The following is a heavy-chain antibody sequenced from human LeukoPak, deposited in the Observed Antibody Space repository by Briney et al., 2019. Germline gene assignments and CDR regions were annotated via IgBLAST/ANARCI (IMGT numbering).Heavy chain of an antibody. V-gene: IGHV3-7*01. D-gene: IGHD3-16*01. CDR2: IRQDGSEK. CDR3: AKPAYAGYYYYMDV. J-gene: IGHJ6*03. CDR1: GFTFSSYS. Sequence: GGSLRLSCAASGFTFSSYSMSWVRQAPGKGLEWVANIRQDGSEKQYVDSMKGRFTISRDNAKNYLQMSSLRVEDTAVYYCAKPAYAGYYYYMDVWGKGTTVTVSS.